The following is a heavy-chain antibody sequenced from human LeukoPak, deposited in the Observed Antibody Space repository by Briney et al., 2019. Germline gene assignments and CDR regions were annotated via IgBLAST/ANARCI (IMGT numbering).Heavy chain of an antibody. CDR1: GYTFAGYY. J-gene: IGHJ4*02. CDR2: INPNSTTT. V-gene: IGHV1-2*02. D-gene: IGHD5-18*01. CDR3: ARVRDRMTGYKFDY. Sequence: ASVKVSCKASGYTFAGYYIHWVRQAPGQGLEWLGWINPNSTTTHYEQKFQGRATMTRDTSISTAYMELRRLRSDDTAMYYCARVRDRMTGYKFDYWGQGTLVTVSS.